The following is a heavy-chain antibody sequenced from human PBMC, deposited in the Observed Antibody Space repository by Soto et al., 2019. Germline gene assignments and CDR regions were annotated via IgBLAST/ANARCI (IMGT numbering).Heavy chain of an antibody. V-gene: IGHV3-48*01. J-gene: IGHJ6*03. CDR3: ARDLSWGSNWYYYMDV. Sequence: PGGSLRLSCATSGFILSDCAMNWVRQAPGKGLEWVSYISSSSSVIDYADSVKGRFTVSRDNARNSLYLQMNSLRAEDTAVYYCARDLSWGSNWYYYMDVWGTGTTVAVSS. CDR1: GFILSDCA. CDR2: ISSSSSVI. D-gene: IGHD7-27*01.